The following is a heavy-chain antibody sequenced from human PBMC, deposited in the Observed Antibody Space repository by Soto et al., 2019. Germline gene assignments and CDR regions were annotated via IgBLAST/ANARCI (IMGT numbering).Heavy chain of an antibody. D-gene: IGHD2-21*02. CDR2: IYYSGST. V-gene: IGHV4-39*01. Sequence: LQLKESGPGLVKPSPALSLTSTVSGGSISSSSYYWGWIRQPPGKGLERIGSIYYSGSTYYNPSLKGRVTRSVDTSKNQFSLKLSSVTAADTSVYDCARHGVSYGDYIFVYWGQGPLVTVSS. CDR3: ARHGVSYGDYIFVY. J-gene: IGHJ4*02. CDR1: GGSISSSSYY.